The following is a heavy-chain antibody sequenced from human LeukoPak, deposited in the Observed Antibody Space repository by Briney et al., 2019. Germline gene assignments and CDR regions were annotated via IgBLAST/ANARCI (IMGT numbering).Heavy chain of an antibody. CDR2: INPSGGST. D-gene: IGHD3-22*01. Sequence: ASVKVSCKASGYTFTSYYMHWVRQAPGQGLEWMGIINPSGGSTSYAQKFQGRVTMTRDMSTSTVYMELSSLRSDDTAVYYCARKRSYYDSSGYYSAKHESDYWGQGTLVTVSS. CDR1: GYTFTSYY. V-gene: IGHV1-46*01. CDR3: ARKRSYYDSSGYYSAKHESDY. J-gene: IGHJ4*02.